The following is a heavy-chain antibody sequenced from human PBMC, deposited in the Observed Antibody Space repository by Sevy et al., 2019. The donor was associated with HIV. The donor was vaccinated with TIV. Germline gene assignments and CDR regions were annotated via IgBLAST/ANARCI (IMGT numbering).Heavy chain of an antibody. CDR3: ARDSRYCSGGSCYKSFDY. Sequence: ASVKVSCKASGYTFTGYYMHWVRQAPGQGLEWMGWINPNSGGTNYAQKFQGRVTMTRDTSISTAYMELSRLRSDDTAVYYCARDSRYCSGGSCYKSFDYWGQGTLVTVSS. J-gene: IGHJ4*02. V-gene: IGHV1-2*02. CDR1: GYTFTGYY. D-gene: IGHD2-15*01. CDR2: INPNSGGT.